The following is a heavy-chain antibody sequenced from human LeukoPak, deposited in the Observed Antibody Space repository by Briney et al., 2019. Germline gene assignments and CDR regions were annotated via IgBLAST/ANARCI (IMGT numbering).Heavy chain of an antibody. CDR1: GYSINSGYF. J-gene: IGHJ4*02. CDR2: IFHTGDV. CDR3: ARVVASTSIDS. V-gene: IGHV4-38-2*02. Sequence: PSETLSLTCTVSGYSINSGYFWGWVRQPPGKGPEWIGSIFHTGDVYYNPSLRSRVTLSIDTSRNQVSLKVTSVTAADPALYYCARVVASTSIDSWGQGILVTVSS. D-gene: IGHD2-15*01.